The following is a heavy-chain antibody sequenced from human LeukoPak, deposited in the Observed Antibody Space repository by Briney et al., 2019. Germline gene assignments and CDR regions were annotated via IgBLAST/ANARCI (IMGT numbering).Heavy chain of an antibody. V-gene: IGHV3-66*01. D-gene: IGHD2-21*01. J-gene: IGHJ3*02. CDR2: LYNSGVT. Sequence: HPGGSLRLSCAASGFTVNNNLMSWVRQAPGKGLEWVSVLYNSGVTYYADSVKGRFIISRDDSENTLSLQMNSLRAEDTAMYFCSRVSRHGLWLPRGDFAFDIWGQGTMVTVS. CDR1: GFTVNNNL. CDR3: SRVSRHGLWLPRGDFAFDI.